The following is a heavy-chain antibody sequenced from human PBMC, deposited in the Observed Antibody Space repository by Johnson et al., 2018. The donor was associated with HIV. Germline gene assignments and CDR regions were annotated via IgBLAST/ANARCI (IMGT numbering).Heavy chain of an antibody. J-gene: IGHJ3*01. D-gene: IGHD4-17*01. CDR2: IQYDGKNK. Sequence: QLVESGGGVVQPGGSLRLSCAASGFTFSSYAMSWVRQSPGRWLEEVAFIQYDGKNKYYADSVKGRFTISRDNSKNTLFLQMSSLRTEDTAVYYCTKDHDYGDAFDLWGQGSMVTVSS. CDR3: TKDHDYGDAFDL. CDR1: GFTFSSYA. V-gene: IGHV3-30*02.